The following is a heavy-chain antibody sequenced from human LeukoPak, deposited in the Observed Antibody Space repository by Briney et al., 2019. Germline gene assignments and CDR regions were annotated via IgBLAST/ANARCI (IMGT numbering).Heavy chain of an antibody. CDR1: GVSINTCCYY. J-gene: IGHJ4*02. D-gene: IGHD5-18*01. CDR2: KYYSGST. Sequence: PSETLSLTCDVSGVSINTCCYYWTWIRQPPGKGLEWIGYKYYSGSTRYNSSLRSRLTISLDSSKNQFSLRLTSVTAADTAVYYCARGRSYGFDFDSWGPGNLVIVSS. CDR3: ARGRSYGFDFDS. V-gene: IGHV4-61*01.